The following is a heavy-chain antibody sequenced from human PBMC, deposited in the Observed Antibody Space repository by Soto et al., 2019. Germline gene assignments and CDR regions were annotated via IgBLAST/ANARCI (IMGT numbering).Heavy chain of an antibody. V-gene: IGHV5-51*01. Sequence: GESLKISCQGSGYSFANYWIAWVRQMPGKGLEWVGVIYPGDSDTRYSPSFRGQVAISADKSISHVYLQWSSLEASDTAMYYCARHTSRWAIYPQYHYSMDVWGQGTTVTVSS. D-gene: IGHD3-3*01. CDR1: GYSFANYW. CDR3: ARHTSRWAIYPQYHYSMDV. J-gene: IGHJ6*02. CDR2: IYPGDSDT.